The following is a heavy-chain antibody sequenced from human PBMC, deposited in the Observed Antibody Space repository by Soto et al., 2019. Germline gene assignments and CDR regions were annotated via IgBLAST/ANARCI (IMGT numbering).Heavy chain of an antibody. D-gene: IGHD3-9*01. Sequence: GGSLRLSCAASGFTFSSYGMHWVRQAPGKGLEWVAVISYDGSNKYYADSVKGRFTISVDTSKNQFSLKLSSVTAADTAVYYCARHGYDILTGYQATFDYWGQGTLVTVSS. CDR1: GFTFSSYG. CDR3: ARHGYDILTGYQATFDY. V-gene: IGHV3-30*03. J-gene: IGHJ4*02. CDR2: ISYDGSNK.